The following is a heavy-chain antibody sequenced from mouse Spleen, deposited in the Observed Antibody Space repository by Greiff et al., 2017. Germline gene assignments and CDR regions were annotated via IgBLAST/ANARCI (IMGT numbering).Heavy chain of an antibody. J-gene: IGHJ1*03. CDR2: IYPGNSDT. CDR3: TRFQTPGVNWYFDV. V-gene: IGHV1-5*01. Sequence: EVQLQQSGTVLARPGASVKMSCKTSGYTFTSYWMHWVKQRPGQGLEWIGAIYPGNSDTSYNQKFKGKAKLTAVTSASTAYMELSSLTNEDSAVYYCTRFQTPGVNWYFDVWGTGTTVTVSS. CDR1: GYTFTSYW.